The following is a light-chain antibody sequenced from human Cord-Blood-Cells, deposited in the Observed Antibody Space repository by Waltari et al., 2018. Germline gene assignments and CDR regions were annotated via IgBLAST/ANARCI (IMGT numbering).Light chain of an antibody. V-gene: IGLV2-14*03. J-gene: IGLJ1*01. CDR1: SSDVGGYNY. CDR2: DVS. Sequence: QSALTQPASVPGSPGQSITISCTGTSSDVGGYNYVSWYQQHPGKAPKLMIYDVSNWPSGVSNRFSGSKSGNTASLTISGLQAEDEADYYCSSYTSSSAYVFGTGTKVTVL. CDR3: SSYTSSSAYV.